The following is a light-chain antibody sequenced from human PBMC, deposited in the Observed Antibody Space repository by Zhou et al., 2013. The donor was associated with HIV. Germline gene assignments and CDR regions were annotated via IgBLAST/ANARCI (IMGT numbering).Light chain of an antibody. CDR1: ETVGRS. CDR2: DTS. CDR3: QQYKSFLLS. V-gene: IGKV1-5*01. Sequence: DIQMTQSPSIVSASLGVRVTITCRANETVGRSLAWYQQKRGKAPTLVIYDTSILDKGVPSRFAGSGSGTEFILTITSLQPDDLGTYFCQQYKSFLLSFGGGTKVDIK. J-gene: IGKJ4*01.